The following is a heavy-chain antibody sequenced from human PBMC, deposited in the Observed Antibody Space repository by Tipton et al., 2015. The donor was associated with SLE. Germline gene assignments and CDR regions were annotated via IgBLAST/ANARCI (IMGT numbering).Heavy chain of an antibody. J-gene: IGHJ6*02. CDR3: ARHHGSGWLYGLDV. CDR2: IYYSGST. D-gene: IGHD6-19*01. Sequence: LRLSCAVSGASISSYYWSWIRQPPGKGLEWIGYIYYSGSTDYNPSLKSRVTISVDTSKNQFSLKLNSVTAADTAVYYCARHHGSGWLYGLDVWGQGTTVTVSS. V-gene: IGHV4-59*01. CDR1: GASISSYY.